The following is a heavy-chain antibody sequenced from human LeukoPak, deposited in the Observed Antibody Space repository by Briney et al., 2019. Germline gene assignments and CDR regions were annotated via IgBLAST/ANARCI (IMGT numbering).Heavy chain of an antibody. D-gene: IGHD3-22*01. V-gene: IGHV4-59*05. CDR3: ARVDYYDSSGSDNWFDP. Sequence: PSETLSLTCTVSGASISRDYWTWIRQPPGKGLEWVGSIYYSGSTYYNPSLKSRATISVDTSKNQFSLQLSSLTAADTAVYYCARVDYYDSSGSDNWFDPWGQGTLVTVSS. CDR2: IYYSGST. J-gene: IGHJ5*02. CDR1: GASISRDY.